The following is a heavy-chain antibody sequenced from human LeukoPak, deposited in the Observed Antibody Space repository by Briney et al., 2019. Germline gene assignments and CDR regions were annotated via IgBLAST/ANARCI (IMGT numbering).Heavy chain of an antibody. CDR2: ISSGSSYI. D-gene: IGHD2/OR15-2a*01. CDR3: IPANRGPSPLSDY. J-gene: IGHJ4*02. CDR1: GFTFNNYS. Sequence: GGSLRLSCAASGFTFNNYSMNWVRQAPGKGLEWVSSISSGSSYIYYADSVEGRFTISRDNAKNSLYLQMNSLRAEDTAVYYCIPANRGPSPLSDYWGQGTLVTVSS. V-gene: IGHV3-21*01.